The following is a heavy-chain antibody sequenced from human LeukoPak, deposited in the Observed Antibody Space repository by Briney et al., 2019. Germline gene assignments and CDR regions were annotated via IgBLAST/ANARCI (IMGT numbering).Heavy chain of an antibody. V-gene: IGHV1-8*03. Sequence: GASVKVSRKASGYTFSSYDINWVRQATGQGLEWMGWMNPHSGNTGYAQKFQGRLTITKNSSISTAYMELSSLRSDDTAIYYCAREGDRSSDRSGSYPLDSWGQGTLVTVSS. CDR2: MNPHSGNT. J-gene: IGHJ4*02. CDR1: GYTFSSYD. D-gene: IGHD1-26*01. CDR3: AREGDRSSDRSGSYPLDS.